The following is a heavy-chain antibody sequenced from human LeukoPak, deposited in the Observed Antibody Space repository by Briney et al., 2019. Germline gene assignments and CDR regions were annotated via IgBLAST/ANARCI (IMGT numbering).Heavy chain of an antibody. CDR1: GFTFTSYV. V-gene: IGHV3-30*03. CDR2: ISYDGSNK. J-gene: IGHJ5*02. D-gene: IGHD6-13*01. CDR3: ARPRGAAAGTFGFDP. Sequence: GGSLRLSCAASGFTFTSYVMHWVRQAPGKGLQWVALISYDGSNKYYADSVKGRFTISRDNSKNTLYLQMNSLRAEDTAVYYCARPRGAAAGTFGFDPWGQGTLSPSPQ.